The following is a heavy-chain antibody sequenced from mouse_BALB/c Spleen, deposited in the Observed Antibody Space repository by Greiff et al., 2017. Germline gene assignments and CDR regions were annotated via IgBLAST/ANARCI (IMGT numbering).Heavy chain of an antibody. Sequence: VQLQQPGAELVKPGASVKMSCKASGYTFTSYWINWVKQRPGQGLEWIGDIYPGRGITNYNEKFKSKATLTLDTSSSTAYMQLSSLTSEDSAVYYCSRAPHYGSSHWYFDVWGAGTTVTVSS. CDR2: IYPGRGIT. CDR3: SRAPHYGSSHWYFDV. J-gene: IGHJ1*01. CDR1: GYTFTSYW. V-gene: IGHV1-55*01. D-gene: IGHD1-1*01.